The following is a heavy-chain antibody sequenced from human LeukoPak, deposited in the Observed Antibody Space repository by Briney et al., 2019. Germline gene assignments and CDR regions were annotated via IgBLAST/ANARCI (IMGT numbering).Heavy chain of an antibody. Sequence: ASVKVSCKASGGTFSSYAISWVRQAPGQGLEWMGGIIPIFGTANYAQKFQGRVTITADESTSTAYMELSSLRSEDTAVYYCARSTIFGVVIISYYYYYGMDVWGQGTTVTVSS. CDR1: GGTFSSYA. D-gene: IGHD3-3*01. V-gene: IGHV1-69*13. CDR2: IIPIFGTA. J-gene: IGHJ6*02. CDR3: ARSTIFGVVIISYYYYYGMDV.